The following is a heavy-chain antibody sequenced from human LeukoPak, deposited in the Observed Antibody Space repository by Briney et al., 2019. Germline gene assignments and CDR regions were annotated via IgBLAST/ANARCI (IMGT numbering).Heavy chain of an antibody. CDR3: ASCLIFGVPRSPA. CDR2: IYYSGCT. D-gene: IGHD3-3*01. V-gene: IGHV4-39*01. CDR1: GGSISSSSYY. Sequence: PSETLSLTCTVSGGSISSSSYYWGWIRQPPGKGLEWIGSIYYSGCTYYNPSLKSRVTISVDTSKNQFSLKLSSVTAADTAVYYCASCLIFGVPRSPAWGQGTLVTVSS. J-gene: IGHJ5*02.